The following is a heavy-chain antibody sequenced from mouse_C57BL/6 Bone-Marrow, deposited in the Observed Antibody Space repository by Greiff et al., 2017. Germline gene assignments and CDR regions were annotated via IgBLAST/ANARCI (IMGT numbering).Heavy chain of an antibody. J-gene: IGHJ4*01. Sequence: EVKLVESGGGLVKPGGSLKLSCAASGFTFSDYGMHWVRQAPEKGLEWVAYISSGSSTIYYADTVYGRFTISRDNAKNTLFLQMTSLRSEDTSMYYCASADAMDYWGQGTSVTGSS. CDR2: ISSGSSTI. CDR1: GFTFSDYG. V-gene: IGHV5-17*01. CDR3: ASADAMDY.